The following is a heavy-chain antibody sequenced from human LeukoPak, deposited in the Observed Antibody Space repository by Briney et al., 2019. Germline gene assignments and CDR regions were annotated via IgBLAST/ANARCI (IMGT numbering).Heavy chain of an antibody. CDR3: ARHRWGYFDSTRVQYYFDY. V-gene: IGHV4-39*01. CDR2: IYYSGST. Sequence: SETLSLNCAVSGGSINSSNWWSWVRQPPGKGLEWIGSIYYSGSTYYNPSLKSRVTISVDTSKNQFSLKLSSVTAADTAVYYCARHRWGYFDSTRVQYYFDYWGQGTLVTVSS. J-gene: IGHJ4*02. D-gene: IGHD3-9*01. CDR1: GGSINSSNW.